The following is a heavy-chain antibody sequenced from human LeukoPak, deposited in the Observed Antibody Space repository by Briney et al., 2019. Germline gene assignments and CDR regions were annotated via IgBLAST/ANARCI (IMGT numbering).Heavy chain of an antibody. CDR3: ARQAAGGYSGYDSELDAFDI. Sequence: NPSETLSLTCAVYGGSFSGYYWSWIRQPPGKGLEWIGEINHSGSTNYNPSLKSRVTISVDTSKNQFSLKLSSVTAADTAVYYCARQAAGGYSGYDSELDAFDIWGQGTMVTVSS. V-gene: IGHV4-34*01. CDR2: INHSGST. J-gene: IGHJ3*02. CDR1: GGSFSGYY. D-gene: IGHD5-12*01.